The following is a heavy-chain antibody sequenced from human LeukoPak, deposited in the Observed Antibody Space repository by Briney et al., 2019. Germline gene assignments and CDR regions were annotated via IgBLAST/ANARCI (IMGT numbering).Heavy chain of an antibody. V-gene: IGHV3-7*04. Sequence: PGGSLRLSCAASGFTFSSYGMHWVRQAPGKGLEWVANIKHDGSEKFYVDSVKGRFIISRDNAKNSLFLQLNSLRDEDTAVYYCARITGIEAAGDYWGQGTLVTVSS. CDR2: IKHDGSEK. D-gene: IGHD6-25*01. J-gene: IGHJ4*02. CDR3: ARITGIEAAGDY. CDR1: GFTFSSYG.